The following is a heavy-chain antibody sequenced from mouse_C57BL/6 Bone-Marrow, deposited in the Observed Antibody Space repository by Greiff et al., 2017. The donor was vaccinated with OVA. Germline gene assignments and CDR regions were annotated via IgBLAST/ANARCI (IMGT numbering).Heavy chain of an antibody. CDR2: IHPNSGST. J-gene: IGHJ2*01. CDR1: GYTFTSYW. Sequence: QVQLQQPGAELVKPGASVKLSCKATGYTFTSYWMHWVKQRPGQGLEWIGMIHPNSGSTNYNEKFKSKATLTVDKSSSTAYMQLSSLTSEDSAVYYCARGDSTGYFDYWGQGTTLTVSS. V-gene: IGHV1-64*01. CDR3: ARGDSTGYFDY. D-gene: IGHD4-1*02.